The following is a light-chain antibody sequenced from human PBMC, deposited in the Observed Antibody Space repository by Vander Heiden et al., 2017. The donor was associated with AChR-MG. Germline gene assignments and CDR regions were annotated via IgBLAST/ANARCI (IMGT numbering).Light chain of an antibody. CDR1: SRDIGGYKY. CDR2: GVN. J-gene: IGLJ2*01. Sequence: QPALPQHASVSGSPGPAITVPCTVTSRDIGGYKYFALYQQPTAKTPKPMIYGVNDRPSGVANRFSGSKSGNTATMTTSGLQAEEEADYYCGSYESGSDYLRFGGGTKLTVL. CDR3: GSYESGSDYLR. V-gene: IGLV2-14*03.